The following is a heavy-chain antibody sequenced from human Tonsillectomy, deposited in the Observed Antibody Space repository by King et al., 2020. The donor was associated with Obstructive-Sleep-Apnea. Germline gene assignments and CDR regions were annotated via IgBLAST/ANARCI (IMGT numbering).Heavy chain of an antibody. V-gene: IGHV3-49*03. CDR3: TRELSGYYDSSGYYYFDY. CDR2: IRSKAYGGTT. J-gene: IGHJ4*01. Sequence: VQLVESGGGLVQPGRSLRLSCTASGFTFGDYAMSWFRQAPGKGLEWVGFIRSKAYGGTTEYAASVKGRFTISRDDFKSIAYLQMNSLKTEDTAVYYCTRELSGYYDSSGYYYFDYWGHGTLVTVSS. CDR1: GFTFGDYA. D-gene: IGHD3-22*01.